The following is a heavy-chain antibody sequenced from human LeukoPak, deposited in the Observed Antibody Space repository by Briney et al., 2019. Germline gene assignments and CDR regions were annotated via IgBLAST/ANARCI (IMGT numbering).Heavy chain of an antibody. Sequence: SETLSLTCTVSGGSISSSSYYWGWIRQPPGKGLEWIGYIYYSGSTYYNPSLKSRVTISVDTSKNQFSLKLSSVTAADTAVYYCARDSSGWFHFDYWGQGTLVTVSS. CDR1: GGSISSSSYY. CDR2: IYYSGST. CDR3: ARDSSGWFHFDY. D-gene: IGHD6-19*01. J-gene: IGHJ4*02. V-gene: IGHV4-31*03.